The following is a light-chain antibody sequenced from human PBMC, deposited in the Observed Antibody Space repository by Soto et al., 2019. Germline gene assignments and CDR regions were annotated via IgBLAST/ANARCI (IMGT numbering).Light chain of an antibody. J-gene: IGLJ2*01. CDR1: SSDVGGYDY. Sequence: QSALTQPASVSGSPGQSITISCTVTSSDVGGYDYVSWYQQHPGKAPKLMIYDVSSRPSGVSNRFSGSKSGSTASLTISGLQAEDEADYYCNSYTSSTTLVFGGGTKVTVL. CDR2: DVS. CDR3: NSYTSSTTLV. V-gene: IGLV2-14*03.